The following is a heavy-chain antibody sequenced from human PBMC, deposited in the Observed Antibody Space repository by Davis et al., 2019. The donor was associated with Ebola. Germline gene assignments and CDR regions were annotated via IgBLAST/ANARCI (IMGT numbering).Heavy chain of an antibody. CDR1: GGSISSSSYY. CDR2: IYYSGST. V-gene: IGHV4-39*01. J-gene: IGHJ6*04. Sequence: SETLSLTCTVSGGSISSSSYYWGWIRQPPGKGLEWIGSIYYSGSTYYNPSLKSRVTISVDTSKNQFSRKLSSVTAADTAVYYCARGRLLELPPTFYGLDVWGKGTTVTVSS. CDR3: ARGRLLELPPTFYGLDV. D-gene: IGHD3-3*01.